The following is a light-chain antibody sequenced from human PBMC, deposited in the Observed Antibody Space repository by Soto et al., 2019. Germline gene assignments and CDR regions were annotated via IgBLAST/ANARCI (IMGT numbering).Light chain of an antibody. CDR2: AAS. J-gene: IGKJ3*01. V-gene: IGKV1-39*01. CDR3: QQSYSTQFA. Sequence: DIQLTQSPSSLSASVGDRVTITCRASQRISKYLSWYQQKPGKAPKLLIYAASSLQSGVPSRFSDSGSGTEFTLTISSLQPEDFATYYCQQSYSTQFAFGPGTKVDIK. CDR1: QRISKY.